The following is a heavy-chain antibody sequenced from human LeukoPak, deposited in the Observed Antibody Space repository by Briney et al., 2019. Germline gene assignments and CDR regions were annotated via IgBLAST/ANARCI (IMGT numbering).Heavy chain of an antibody. CDR3: ARAARDGYNLY. CDR1: GFTFSDAY. J-gene: IGHJ4*02. V-gene: IGHV3-11*04. Sequence: GGSLRLSCAASGFTFSDAYMSWIRRAPGKGLEWVSYISSSGSSMYYADSVKGRFTISRDNAKNSLYLQMNSLRAEDTAVYYCARAARDGYNLYWGQGTLVTVSS. D-gene: IGHD5-24*01. CDR2: ISSSGSSM.